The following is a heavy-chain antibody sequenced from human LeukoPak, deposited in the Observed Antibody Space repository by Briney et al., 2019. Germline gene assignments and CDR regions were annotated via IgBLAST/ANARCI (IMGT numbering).Heavy chain of an antibody. V-gene: IGHV3-7*01. CDR3: ARLQPGYSRGWGEFDY. Sequence: GGSLRLSCAASGFTFSNYGMHWVRQAPGKGLEWVANIKQDGSEKYYVDSVKGRFTISRDNAKNSLYLQMNSLRAEDTAVYYCARLQPGYSRGWGEFDYWGQGTLVTVSS. CDR2: IKQDGSEK. D-gene: IGHD6-19*01. CDR1: GFTFSNYG. J-gene: IGHJ4*02.